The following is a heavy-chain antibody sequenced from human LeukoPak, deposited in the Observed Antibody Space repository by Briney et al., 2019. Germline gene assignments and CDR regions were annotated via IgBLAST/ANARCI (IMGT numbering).Heavy chain of an antibody. D-gene: IGHD1-7*01. CDR2: INQDGSQK. CDR3: ARALWNSGCV. V-gene: IGHV3-7*03. CDR1: GFTFSSYW. Sequence: PGGSLRLSCAASGFTFSSYWISWVRQAPGKGLEWVANINQDGSQKHYVDSVTGRFTISRDNAKRSSYLQMSSLRDEDTAVYFCARALWNSGCVWGQGTLVTASS. J-gene: IGHJ4*02.